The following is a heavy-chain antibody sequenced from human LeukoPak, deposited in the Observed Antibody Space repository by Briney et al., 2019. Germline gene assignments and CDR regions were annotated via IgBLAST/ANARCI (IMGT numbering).Heavy chain of an antibody. CDR1: AFTFSDYA. J-gene: IGHJ3*02. CDR2: TSAGDGSR. CDR3: AKTLGSGGFFFAFDI. Sequence: GGSLRLSCAASAFTFSDYAMTWVRQAPGKGLEWVSGTSAGDGSRHYADSVKGRFAISRDNFKNTLYLQMNSLRAEDTAVYYCAKTLGSGGFFFAFDIWGQGTMVTVSS. V-gene: IGHV3-23*01. D-gene: IGHD2-15*01.